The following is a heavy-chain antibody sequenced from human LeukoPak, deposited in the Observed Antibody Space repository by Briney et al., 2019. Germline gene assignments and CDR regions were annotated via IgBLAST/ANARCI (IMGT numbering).Heavy chain of an antibody. D-gene: IGHD3-10*02. Sequence: GGSLRLSCAASGFTFSSYAMTWVRQAPGKGLEWVSDINGSGGRTYYTDSVKGRFTISRDNSKSRMYLQMNSLRAEDTAVYYCAELGITMIGGVWGKGTTVTISS. CDR1: GFTFSSYA. V-gene: IGHV3-23*01. J-gene: IGHJ6*04. CDR3: AELGITMIGGV. CDR2: INGSGGRT.